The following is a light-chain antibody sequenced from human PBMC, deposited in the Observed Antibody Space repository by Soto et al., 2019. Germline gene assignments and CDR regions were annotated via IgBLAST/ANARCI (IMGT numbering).Light chain of an antibody. V-gene: IGKV1-5*03. CDR3: QQYNSYSRT. J-gene: IGKJ1*01. CDR1: QSISSW. CDR2: KAS. Sequence: EIQMTQSASTLSASVGDRVTITCRASQSISSWLAWYQQKPGKAPKLLIYKASSLESGVPSRFSGSGSGTEFTLTISSLQPDDFATYYCQQYNSYSRTFGQGTKVDIK.